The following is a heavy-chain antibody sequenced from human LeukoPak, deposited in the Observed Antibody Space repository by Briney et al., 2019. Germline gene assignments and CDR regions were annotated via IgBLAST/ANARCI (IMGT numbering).Heavy chain of an antibody. V-gene: IGHV3-33*01. J-gene: IGHJ4*02. D-gene: IGHD1-26*01. CDR3: ARDYRGYSGSYIDY. CDR1: GFTFSSYG. CDR2: IWYDGSNK. Sequence: PGGSLRLSCAASGFTFSSYGMHWVRQAPGKGLEWVAVIWYDGSNKYYADSVKGRFTISRDNSKNTLYLQMNSLRAEDTAVYYCARDYRGYSGSYIDYWGQGTLVTVSS.